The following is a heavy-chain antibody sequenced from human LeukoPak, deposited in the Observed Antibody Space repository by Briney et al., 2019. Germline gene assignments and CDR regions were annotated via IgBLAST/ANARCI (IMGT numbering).Heavy chain of an antibody. CDR3: AKASWYHDSSGYYLDY. D-gene: IGHD3-22*01. Sequence: PGGSLRLSCAASGFTFSSYAMSWIRQAPGKGLEWVSAISGSGGSTYYADSVKGRFTISRDNSKNTLYLQMNSLRAEDTAVYYCAKASWYHDSSGYYLDYWGQGTLVTVSS. CDR1: GFTFSSYA. V-gene: IGHV3-23*01. J-gene: IGHJ4*02. CDR2: ISGSGGST.